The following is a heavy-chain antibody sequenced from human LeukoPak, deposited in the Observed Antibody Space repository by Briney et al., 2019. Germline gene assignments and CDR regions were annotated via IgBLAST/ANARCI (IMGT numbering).Heavy chain of an antibody. CDR2: ITGSGGST. Sequence: GGSLRLSCAASGFTFGSYAMSWVRQAPGKGLEWVSTITGSGGSTYYADSVKGRFTISRDNSKNTLYLQMNSLRAEDTAVYYCARATVTRWFDPWGQGTLVTVSS. CDR3: ARATVTRWFDP. J-gene: IGHJ5*02. V-gene: IGHV3-23*01. D-gene: IGHD4-17*01. CDR1: GFTFGSYA.